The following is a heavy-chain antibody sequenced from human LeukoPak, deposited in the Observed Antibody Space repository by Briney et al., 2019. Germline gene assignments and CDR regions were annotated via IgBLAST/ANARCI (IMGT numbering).Heavy chain of an antibody. CDR2: IYYGGST. V-gene: IGHV4-39*07. CDR1: GGSISSSSYY. CDR3: ARDMEYYYDSSGSTYYFDY. J-gene: IGHJ4*02. D-gene: IGHD3-22*01. Sequence: PSETLSLTCSVSGGSISSSSYYWGWIRQPPGKGLEWIGSIYYGGSTSYNPSLKSRVTISRDTSKNLFFLKLSSVTAADTAVYYCARDMEYYYDSSGSTYYFDYWGQGTLVTVSS.